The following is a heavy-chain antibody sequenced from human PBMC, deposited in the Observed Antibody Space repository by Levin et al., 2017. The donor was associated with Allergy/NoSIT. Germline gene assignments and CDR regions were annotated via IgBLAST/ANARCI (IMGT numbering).Heavy chain of an antibody. CDR3: ARGAYYCDSTGYYYFDH. J-gene: IGHJ4*02. Sequence: TPSETLSLTCSVSGGSITSGGYPWSWIRQPPGKGLEWIGFIYHSGSSYYNPSLKSRVTMSVDRSRNQFSLKLSSVTAADTAVYYCARGAYYCDSTGYYYFDHWGQGALVTVSS. V-gene: IGHV4-30-2*01. CDR2: IYHSGSS. D-gene: IGHD3-22*01. CDR1: GGSITSGGYP.